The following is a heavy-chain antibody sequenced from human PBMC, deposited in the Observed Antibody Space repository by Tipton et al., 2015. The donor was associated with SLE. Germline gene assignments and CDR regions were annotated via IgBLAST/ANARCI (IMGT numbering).Heavy chain of an antibody. CDR1: GFISSSWS. D-gene: IGHD3-16*02. CDR3: ARGLYDYIWGSFRPAFDI. Sequence: GSLRLSCAASGFISSSWSMHWVRQAPGAGLEFVSSISTGSHIYYADSVKGRFTISRDNAKNSVSLQMNSLRAEDTAVYYCARGLYDYIWGSFRPAFDIWGQGTMVTVSS. CDR2: ISTGSHI. J-gene: IGHJ3*02. V-gene: IGHV3-21*03.